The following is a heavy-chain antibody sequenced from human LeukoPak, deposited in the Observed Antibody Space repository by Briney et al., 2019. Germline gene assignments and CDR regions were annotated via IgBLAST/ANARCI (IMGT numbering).Heavy chain of an antibody. CDR1: GGSISSGGYY. Sequence: SETLSLTCTVSGGSISSGGYYWSWIRQPPGKGLEWIGYIYHSGSTYYNPSLKSRVTISVDRSKNQFSLKLSSVTAADTAVYYCVTSPTVSKWYFDYWGQGTLVTVSS. D-gene: IGHD4-11*01. CDR2: IYHSGST. CDR3: VTSPTVSKWYFDY. J-gene: IGHJ4*02. V-gene: IGHV4-30-2*01.